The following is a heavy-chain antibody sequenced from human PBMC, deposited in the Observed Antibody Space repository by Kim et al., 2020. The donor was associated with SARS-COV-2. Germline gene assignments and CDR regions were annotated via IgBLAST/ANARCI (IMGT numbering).Heavy chain of an antibody. Sequence: SETLSLTCAVYGGSFSGYYWSWIRQPPGKGLEWIGEINHSGSTNYNPSLKSRVTISVDTSKNQFSLKLSSVTAADTAVYYCARGLQLWPQIFDYWGQGTLVTVSS. J-gene: IGHJ4*02. CDR3: ARGLQLWPQIFDY. D-gene: IGHD5-18*01. CDR2: INHSGST. V-gene: IGHV4-34*01. CDR1: GGSFSGYY.